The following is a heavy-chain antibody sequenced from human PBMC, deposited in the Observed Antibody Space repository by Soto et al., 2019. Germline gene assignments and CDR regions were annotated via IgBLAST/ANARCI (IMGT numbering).Heavy chain of an antibody. CDR2: ISCSSSYI. CDR3: ARTPPTVSGYSSGWSYWYFDL. J-gene: IGHJ2*01. V-gene: IGHV3-21*01. CDR1: GFTFSSYS. D-gene: IGHD6-19*01. Sequence: GGSLRLSCAASGFTFSSYSMNWVRQAPGKGLEWVSFISCSSSYIYYADSVKGRFTISRDNAKNSLYLQMNSLRAEDTAVYYCARTPPTVSGYSSGWSYWYFDLWGRGTLVTVSS.